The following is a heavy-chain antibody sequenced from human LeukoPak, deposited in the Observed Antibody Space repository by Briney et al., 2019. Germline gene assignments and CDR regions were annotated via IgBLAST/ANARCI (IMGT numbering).Heavy chain of an antibody. V-gene: IGHV4-39*07. CDR3: GGGGTYYYDSSGYYSGPYYFDY. J-gene: IGHJ4*02. D-gene: IGHD3-22*01. Sequence: PSETLSLTCTVSGGSISSSSYYGGWIRQPPGKGLEWIGSIYYSGSTYYHPSLKSRVTISVDTSKNQFSLKLRSVTAEDTAMYHCGGGGTYYYDSSGYYSGPYYFDYWGQGTLVTVSS. CDR1: GGSISSSSYY. CDR2: IYYSGST.